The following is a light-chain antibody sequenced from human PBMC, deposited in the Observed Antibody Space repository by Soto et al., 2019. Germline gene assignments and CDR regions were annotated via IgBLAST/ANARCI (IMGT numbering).Light chain of an antibody. CDR2: GNS. Sequence: QSVLTQPPSVSGARGQRVTISCTGSCSNIGAGYDVHWYQQLPGTAPKLLIYGNSNRPSGVPDRFSGSKSGTSASLAITGLEAEDEADYYCQSYDSRLSGWVFGGVTKLTVL. CDR1: CSNIGAGYD. J-gene: IGLJ3*02. V-gene: IGLV1-40*01. CDR3: QSYDSRLSGWV.